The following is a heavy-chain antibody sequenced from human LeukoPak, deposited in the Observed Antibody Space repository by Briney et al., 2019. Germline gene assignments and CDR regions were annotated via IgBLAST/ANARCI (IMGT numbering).Heavy chain of an antibody. CDR1: GFTFSSYA. V-gene: IGHV3-30*18. CDR2: MSYDGGTK. D-gene: IGHD6-19*01. J-gene: IGHJ4*02. Sequence: GGSLRLSCAASGFTFSSYAMHWVRQAPGKGLEWVAVMSYDGGTKYYAESVKGRFTISRDSSKNTLYLQINSLRAEDTAVYYCAKVPRQNGWFPLSDYWGQGALVTVSS. CDR3: AKVPRQNGWFPLSDY.